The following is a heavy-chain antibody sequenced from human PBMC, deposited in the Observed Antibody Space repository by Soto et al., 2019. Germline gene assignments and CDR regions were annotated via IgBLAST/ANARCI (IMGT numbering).Heavy chain of an antibody. CDR1: GFTFSDYA. V-gene: IGHV3-23*01. Sequence: EVQVLESGGGLVKPGGSLRLSCAVSGFTFSDYAMGWVRQAPGKGLQWVSSISGTGQSTFYADSVKGRFTISRDNSEDTVNLQMDNLRAEDTAFYYCAQDAGVVRNRGFDNWGQGTLVTVSS. J-gene: IGHJ4*02. D-gene: IGHD1-26*01. CDR2: ISGTGQST. CDR3: AQDAGVVRNRGFDN.